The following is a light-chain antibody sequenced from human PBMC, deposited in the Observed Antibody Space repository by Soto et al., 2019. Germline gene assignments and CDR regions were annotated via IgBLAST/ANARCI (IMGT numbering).Light chain of an antibody. V-gene: IGKV3-15*01. Sequence: EIVMTQSPATLSVSPGERATLSCRASQSISSKLAWYQQKPGQAPRLLIYGASTRATGIPARFSGSGSGTDFTLTISSLQPEDFATYYCQQYNSYPPTFGQGTRLEIK. CDR2: GAS. J-gene: IGKJ5*01. CDR3: QQYNSYPPT. CDR1: QSISSK.